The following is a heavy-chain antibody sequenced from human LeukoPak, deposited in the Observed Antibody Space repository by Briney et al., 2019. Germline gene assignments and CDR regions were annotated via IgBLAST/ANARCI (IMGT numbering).Heavy chain of an antibody. Sequence: SETLPLTCAVYGGSFSGYYRSWIRQPPGKGLEWIGEINHSGSTNYNPSLKSRVTISVDTSKNQFSLKLSSVTAADTAVYYCARDKIPRSYVRWFDPWGQGTLVTVSS. J-gene: IGHJ5*02. CDR3: ARDKIPRSYVRWFDP. D-gene: IGHD2-2*02. CDR2: INHSGST. CDR1: GGSFSGYY. V-gene: IGHV4-34*01.